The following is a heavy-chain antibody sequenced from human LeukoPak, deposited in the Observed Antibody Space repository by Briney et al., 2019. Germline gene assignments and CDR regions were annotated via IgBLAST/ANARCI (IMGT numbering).Heavy chain of an antibody. V-gene: IGHV4-59*08. D-gene: IGHD6-13*01. Sequence: WETLRLTCTVSGGSISSYYWSWIRQPPGKGLEWIGYIYYRGSTNYNPSLKSRVTILVDTSKNQFSLKLSSVTAADTAVYYCARHDSAAANRYFYYWGQGTLCTVSS. J-gene: IGHJ4*03. CDR1: GGSISSYY. CDR3: ARHDSAAANRYFYY. CDR2: IYYRGST.